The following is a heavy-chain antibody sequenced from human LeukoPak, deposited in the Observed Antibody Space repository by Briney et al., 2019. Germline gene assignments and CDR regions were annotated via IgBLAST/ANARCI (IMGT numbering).Heavy chain of an antibody. CDR3: ARSGNYYLDY. J-gene: IGHJ4*02. CDR1: GFSVSNNY. D-gene: IGHD3-10*01. Sequence: PGGSLRLSCAASGFSVSNNYMSWVRQAPGKGLEWVSYISGAGTIYYADSVKGRFTISRDNAKNSLYLQMSSLRAEDTAVYYCARSGNYYLDYWGQGTLVTVSS. CDR2: ISGAGTI. V-gene: IGHV3-69-1*02.